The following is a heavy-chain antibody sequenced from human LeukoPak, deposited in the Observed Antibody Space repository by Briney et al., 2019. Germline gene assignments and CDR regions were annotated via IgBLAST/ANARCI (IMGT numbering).Heavy chain of an antibody. D-gene: IGHD3-9*01. J-gene: IGHJ4*02. V-gene: IGHV3-11*01. CDR2: ISSSGSTI. Sequence: GGSLRLSCAASGFTFSDYYMSWIRQAPGKGLEWVSYISSSGSTIYYADSVKGRFTISRDNAKNSLYLQMNSLRAEDTAVYYCAKGRTIGGRVNYFDYWGQGTLVTVSS. CDR1: GFTFSDYY. CDR3: AKGRTIGGRVNYFDY.